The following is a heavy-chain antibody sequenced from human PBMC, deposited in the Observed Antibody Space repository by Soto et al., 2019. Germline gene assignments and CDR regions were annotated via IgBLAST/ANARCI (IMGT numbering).Heavy chain of an antibody. CDR1: GFTFSSYG. D-gene: IGHD3-22*01. CDR2: ISYDGSDK. J-gene: IGHJ3*02. V-gene: IGHV3-30*03. CDR3: ALIVVVPTAFDI. Sequence: QVQLVESGGGVVQPGRSLRLSCAASGFTFSSYGIHWVRQAPGTGLEWVAVISYDGSDKSYADSVKGRFTISRDNSKNTLYLQMNSLRAEDTAVYYCALIVVVPTAFDIWGQGTMVTVSS.